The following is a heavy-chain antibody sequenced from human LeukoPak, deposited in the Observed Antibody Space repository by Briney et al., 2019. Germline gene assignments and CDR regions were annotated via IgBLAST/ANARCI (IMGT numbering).Heavy chain of an antibody. J-gene: IGHJ3*01. CDR3: ARGGGTYLDAFDF. Sequence: GGSLRLSCAASGFTFNSYIMNWVRQAPGKGLEWVSSISTSSGYVYYADSVKGRFTISRDNARNSLYLQMNSLRAEDTAAYYCARGGGTYLDAFDFWGQGTMVTVSS. V-gene: IGHV3-21*01. D-gene: IGHD3-16*01. CDR2: ISTSSGYV. CDR1: GFTFNSYI.